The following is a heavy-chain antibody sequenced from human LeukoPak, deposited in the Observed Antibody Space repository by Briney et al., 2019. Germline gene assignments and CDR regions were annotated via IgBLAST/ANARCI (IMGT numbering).Heavy chain of an antibody. CDR3: ARLSSGSNPPFDC. Sequence: KSSETLSLTCTVSGGSISSSSYYWGWIRQPPGKGLEWIGSIYYTGSTNYNPSLRSRVTMSVDTSTNQFSLKLSSVTAADTAVYYCARLSSGSNPPFDCRGQGTLVTVSS. CDR2: IYYTGST. J-gene: IGHJ4*02. V-gene: IGHV4-39*07. CDR1: GGSISSSSYY. D-gene: IGHD3-22*01.